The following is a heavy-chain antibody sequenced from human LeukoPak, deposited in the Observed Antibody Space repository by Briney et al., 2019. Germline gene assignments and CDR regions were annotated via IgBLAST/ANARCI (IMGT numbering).Heavy chain of an antibody. D-gene: IGHD2/OR15-2a*01. J-gene: IGHJ4*02. Sequence: SETLSLTCTVSGGSLTSHSWSWIRQPPGKGLEWIGYIYYSGRTNYNPSLKSRVTISVDTSKNQFSLRLTSMTAADTAVYCCARDEGVNLYTFWGQGTVVSVSS. CDR2: IYYSGRT. CDR3: ARDEGVNLYTF. V-gene: IGHV4-59*11. CDR1: GGSLTSHS.